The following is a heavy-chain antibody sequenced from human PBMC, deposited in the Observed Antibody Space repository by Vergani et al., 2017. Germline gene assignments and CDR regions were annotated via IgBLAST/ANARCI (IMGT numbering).Heavy chain of an antibody. CDR3: ARRSRYDYVWRSYRSPPNPYGMDV. V-gene: IGHV4-34*01. J-gene: IGHJ6*02. D-gene: IGHD3-16*02. CDR2: INHSGNT. Sequence: QVQLQQWGAGLWKPSETLSLTCAVYGGSFSGYYWSWIRQPPGKGLEWIGEINHSGNTNYNPSLKSRVTISVDTSTNQFSLKMSSGTAAETAVYYCARRSRYDYVWRSYRSPPNPYGMDVWGQGTTVTVSS. CDR1: GGSFSGYY.